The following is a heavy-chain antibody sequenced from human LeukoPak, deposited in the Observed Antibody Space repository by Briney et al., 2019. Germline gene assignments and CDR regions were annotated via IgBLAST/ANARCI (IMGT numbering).Heavy chain of an antibody. D-gene: IGHD3-10*01. CDR1: GYIFSSND. CDR2: MDPNSGDT. V-gene: IGHV1-8*01. CDR3: ARGPFGSGSFLDY. Sequence: EASVKVSCKASGYIFSSNDINWVRQAAGQGLEWMGWMDPNSGDTGYTQKFQGRVAMTRSTSITTAYMELSSLRSEDTAVYYCARGPFGSGSFLDYWGQGTLVTVSS. J-gene: IGHJ4*02.